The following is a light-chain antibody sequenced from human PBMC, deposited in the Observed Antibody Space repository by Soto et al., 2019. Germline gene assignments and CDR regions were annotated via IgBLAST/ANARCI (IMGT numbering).Light chain of an antibody. CDR3: QQYSEWPWT. CDR1: QSIDSS. CDR2: ATS. V-gene: IGKV3-15*01. Sequence: EIVMTQSPATLSVSPGERATLSCRASQSIDSSLAWYQHRPGQTPRPLIYATSTRATGVPARFSGTGSGTEFTLTISGLQSEDFAVDYCQQYSEWPWTFGQGTKVEIK. J-gene: IGKJ1*01.